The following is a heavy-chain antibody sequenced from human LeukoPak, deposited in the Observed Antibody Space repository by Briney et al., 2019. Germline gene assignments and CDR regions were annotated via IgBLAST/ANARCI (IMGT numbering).Heavy chain of an antibody. J-gene: IGHJ3*02. CDR1: GGSISSGYYY. Sequence: SETLSLTCTVSGGSISSGYYYWSWIRQPAGKGLEWIGRIYISENTNYNPSLKSRVTISIDTSKNQFSLKLSSVTAADTAVYYCAGTEWERFGNAFDIWGQGTMVTVSS. V-gene: IGHV4-61*02. D-gene: IGHD1-26*01. CDR2: IYISENT. CDR3: AGTEWERFGNAFDI.